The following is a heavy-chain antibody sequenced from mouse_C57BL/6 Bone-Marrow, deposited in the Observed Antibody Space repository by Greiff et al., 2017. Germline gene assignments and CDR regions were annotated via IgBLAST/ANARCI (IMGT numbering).Heavy chain of an antibody. CDR1: DSEVFPIAY. Sequence: QVQLKESGSELRSPGSSVKLSCKDFDSEVFPIAYMSWVRQKPGHGFEWIGGILPSIGRTIYGEKFEDKATLDADTLSNTAYLELNSLTSEDSAIYYCARKVVVEQDWYFDVWGTGTTVTVSS. CDR2: ILPSIGRT. CDR3: ARKVVVEQDWYFDV. V-gene: IGHV15-2*01. J-gene: IGHJ1*03. D-gene: IGHD1-3*01.